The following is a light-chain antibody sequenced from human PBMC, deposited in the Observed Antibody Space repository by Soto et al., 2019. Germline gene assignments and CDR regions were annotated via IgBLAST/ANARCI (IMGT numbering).Light chain of an antibody. CDR2: EVT. V-gene: IGLV2-14*01. CDR1: GEDVGGYNY. CDR3: SSYTSSNTLV. Sequence: QSALAQPASVSGSPGQSITISCSGTGEDVGGYNYVSWYQHHPGKAPKLMIYEVTNRPSGLPNRFSGSKSGSTASLTISGLQAEDEADYYCSSYTSSNTLVFGTGTKVTVL. J-gene: IGLJ1*01.